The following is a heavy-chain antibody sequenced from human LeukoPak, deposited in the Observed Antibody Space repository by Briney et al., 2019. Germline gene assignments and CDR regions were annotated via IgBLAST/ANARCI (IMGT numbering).Heavy chain of an antibody. J-gene: IGHJ4*02. CDR1: GGTFSSYA. CDR3: ARETLYYDSSGYLDQNFDY. D-gene: IGHD3-22*01. V-gene: IGHV1-69*05. Sequence: SVKVSCKASGGTFSSYAISWVRQAPGQGLEWMGGIIPIFGTANYAQKFQGRVTITTDESTSTAYMELSSLRSEDTAVYYCARETLYYDSSGYLDQNFDYWGQGTLVTVSS. CDR2: IIPIFGTA.